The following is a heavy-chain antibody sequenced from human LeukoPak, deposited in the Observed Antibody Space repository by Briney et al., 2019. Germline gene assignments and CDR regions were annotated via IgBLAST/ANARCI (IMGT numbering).Heavy chain of an antibody. CDR1: GGSISSSSYS. J-gene: IGHJ4*02. Sequence: SETLSLTCTVSGGSISSSSYSWTWIRQPPGKGLEWIGSIHYDGNTYYKPSLRSRVTISVDTSNQFSLRLSSATATDTAVYYCARHYGPWGQGTLVTVSS. V-gene: IGHV4-39*01. D-gene: IGHD3-10*01. CDR2: IHYDGNT. CDR3: ARHYGP.